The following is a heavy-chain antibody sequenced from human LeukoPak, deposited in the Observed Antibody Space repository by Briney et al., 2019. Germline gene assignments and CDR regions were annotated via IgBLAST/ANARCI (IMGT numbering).Heavy chain of an antibody. CDR2: IYYSGST. Sequence: SETLSLTCTVSGGSISSYYWSWIRQPPGKGLEWIGYIYYSGSTNYNPSLKSRVTISVDTSKNQFSLKLSSVTAADTGVYYCARLLWFGEAPNWFDPWGQGTLVTVSS. J-gene: IGHJ5*02. CDR1: GGSISSYY. D-gene: IGHD3-10*01. V-gene: IGHV4-59*01. CDR3: ARLLWFGEAPNWFDP.